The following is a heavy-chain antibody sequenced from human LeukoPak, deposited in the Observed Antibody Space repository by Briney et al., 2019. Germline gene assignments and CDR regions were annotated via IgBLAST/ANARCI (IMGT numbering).Heavy chain of an antibody. V-gene: IGHV3-7*01. Sequence: RGSLRLSYAASGFTFSSYWMSWVRQAPGKGLEWVANINQDGSEKYYVDSVKGRFTISRDNAKNSLYLQMNSLRAEDTAVYYCARGSLRYCSSTSCYTEDRPFDYWGQGTLVTVSS. CDR1: GFTFSSYW. CDR2: INQDGSEK. J-gene: IGHJ4*02. CDR3: ARGSLRYCSSTSCYTEDRPFDY. D-gene: IGHD2-2*02.